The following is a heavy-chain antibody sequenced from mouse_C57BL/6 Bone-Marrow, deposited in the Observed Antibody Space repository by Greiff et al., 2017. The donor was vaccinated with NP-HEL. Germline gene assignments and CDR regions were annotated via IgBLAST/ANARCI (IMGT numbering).Heavy chain of an antibody. CDR1: GYTFTDYY. CDR3: ARTGYYGSSPFEY. D-gene: IGHD1-1*01. Sequence: EVKLQQSGPVLVKPGASVKMSCKASGYTFTDYYMNWVKQSHGKSLEWIGVINPYNGGTSYNQKFKGKATLTVDKSSSTAYMELNSLTSEDSAVYYCARTGYYGSSPFEYWGQGTTLTVSS. CDR2: INPYNGGT. J-gene: IGHJ2*01. V-gene: IGHV1-19*01.